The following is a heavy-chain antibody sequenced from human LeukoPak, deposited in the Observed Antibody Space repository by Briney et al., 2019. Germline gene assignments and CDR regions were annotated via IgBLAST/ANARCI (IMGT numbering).Heavy chain of an antibody. V-gene: IGHV3-21*01. D-gene: IGHD6-13*01. CDR1: GFTFSSYS. CDR2: ISSSSSYI. Sequence: PGGSLRLSCAASGFTFSSYSMNWVRQAPGKGLEWVSSISSSSSYIYYADSVKGRFTISRDNAKNSLYLQMNSLRAEDTAVYYCAHNGNRYSSSPHRFWFDPWGQGTLVTVSS. J-gene: IGHJ5*02. CDR3: AHNGNRYSSSPHRFWFDP.